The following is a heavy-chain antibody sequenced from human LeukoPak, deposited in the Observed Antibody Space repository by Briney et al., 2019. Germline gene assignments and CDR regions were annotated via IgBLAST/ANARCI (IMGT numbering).Heavy chain of an antibody. D-gene: IGHD4-17*01. J-gene: IGHJ4*02. CDR1: GFTFSSHS. CDR2: ISPSGDST. Sequence: PGGSLRLSCAASGFTFSSHSMSRVPQAPGEGLEWGAAISPSGDSTTYRDSVKGQLTISRDNSRNRLYLKMNTLTVEDTAIYYCARGMYDYGDSLVTSYFDFWGQGALVTVSS. V-gene: IGHV3-23*01. CDR3: ARGMYDYGDSLVTSYFDF.